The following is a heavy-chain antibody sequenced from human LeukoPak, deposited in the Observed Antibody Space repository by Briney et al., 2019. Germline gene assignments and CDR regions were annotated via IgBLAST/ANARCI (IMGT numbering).Heavy chain of an antibody. CDR2: IIPLFGTT. D-gene: IGHD5/OR15-5a*01. V-gene: IGHV1-69*06. Sequence: ASVKVSCKASGDTFSNYAINWVRQAPGQGLEWMGRIIPLFGTTNYAPTFQDRVTITADTSTSTAYMDLNSLKSGDTATYYCARDGAFVYHYKSGLDLCGQGTLVTVSS. CDR3: ARDGAFVYHYKSGLDL. J-gene: IGHJ5*02. CDR1: GDTFSNYA.